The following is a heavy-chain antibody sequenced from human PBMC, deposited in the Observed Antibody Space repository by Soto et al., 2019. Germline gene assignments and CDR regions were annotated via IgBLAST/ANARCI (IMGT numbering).Heavy chain of an antibody. V-gene: IGHV3-64*01. CDR1: GFTFSSYD. J-gene: IGHJ4*02. D-gene: IGHD1-7*01. CDR3: VRRVSGNYDY. CDR2: ISSNGGTT. Sequence: EVQLAESGGGMVQPGGSLRLSCVASGFTFSSYDMHWVRQAPGKGLEYVSSISSNGGTTYYGNSVKGRFTIARDNSKNSLYLQMCSRRAEDMAVYYCVRRVSGNYDYWGQGTLVTVSS.